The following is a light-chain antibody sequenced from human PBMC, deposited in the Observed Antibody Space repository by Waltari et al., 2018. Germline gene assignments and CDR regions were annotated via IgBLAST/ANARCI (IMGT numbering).Light chain of an antibody. J-gene: IGLJ2*01. CDR3: AAWDDSLNGVV. CDR2: SNN. Sequence: QSVLTQPPSASGTPGQRVTISCSGSSSNIGSNTVNWYQTLPRTAPKLLIYSNNQRPSGVPDRFSGSKSGTSASLAISGLQSEDEADYYCAAWDDSLNGVVFGGGTKLTVL. V-gene: IGLV1-44*01. CDR1: SSNIGSNT.